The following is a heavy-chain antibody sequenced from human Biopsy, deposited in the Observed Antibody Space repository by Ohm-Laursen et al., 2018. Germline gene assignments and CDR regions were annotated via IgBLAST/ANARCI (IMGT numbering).Heavy chain of an antibody. CDR3: ARDYDTSGYYYVS. Sequence: SETLSLTCTVSGGSISNNNYYWGWIRQPPGKGLEWIGSIFYRGSTHYKPSLKSRVKMSVDTSKNQFSLKLNSVTAADTAVYYCARDYDTSGYYYVSWGQGTLVTVSS. CDR2: IFYRGST. V-gene: IGHV4-39*01. J-gene: IGHJ5*02. CDR1: GGSISNNNYY. D-gene: IGHD3-22*01.